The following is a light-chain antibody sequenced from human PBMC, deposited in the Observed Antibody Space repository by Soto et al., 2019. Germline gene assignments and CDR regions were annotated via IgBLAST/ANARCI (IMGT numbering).Light chain of an antibody. CDR1: SSDVGGFNR. Sequence: QSVLTQPASVSGSPGQSITIPCTGTSSDVGGFNRVSWYQHHPGKAPKLVISEDTKRPSGVSNRFSGSKSGNTASLTISGLQAEDEADYYCCSYAGPYTGVFGGGTKLTVL. V-gene: IGLV2-23*01. J-gene: IGLJ3*02. CDR2: EDT. CDR3: CSYAGPYTGV.